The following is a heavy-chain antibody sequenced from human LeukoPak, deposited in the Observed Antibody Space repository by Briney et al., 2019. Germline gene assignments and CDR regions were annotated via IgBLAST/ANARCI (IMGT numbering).Heavy chain of an antibody. Sequence: PSETLSLTCTVSGGSISSGGYYWSWIRQPPGKGLEWIGYIYHSGSTYYNPSLKSRVTISVDTSKNQFSLKLSSVTAADTAVYYCARALPTGEYYFDYWGQGTLVTVSS. V-gene: IGHV4-30-2*05. CDR1: GGSISSGGYY. CDR3: ARALPTGEYYFDY. J-gene: IGHJ4*02. D-gene: IGHD7-27*01. CDR2: IYHSGST.